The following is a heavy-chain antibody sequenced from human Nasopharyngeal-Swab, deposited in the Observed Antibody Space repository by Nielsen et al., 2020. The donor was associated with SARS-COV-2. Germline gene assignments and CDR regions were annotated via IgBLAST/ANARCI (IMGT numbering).Heavy chain of an antibody. CDR2: IRYDGSNQ. J-gene: IGHJ4*02. Sequence: GESLKISCAAPGFTFSSYGMHWVRQAPGKGLEWVAFIRYDGSNQYYADSVKGRFTISRDNSKNTLYLQMNSLRAEDTAVYYCAKPYDFWSGYLEYWGQGILVTVSS. D-gene: IGHD3-3*01. V-gene: IGHV3-30*02. CDR1: GFTFSSYG. CDR3: AKPYDFWSGYLEY.